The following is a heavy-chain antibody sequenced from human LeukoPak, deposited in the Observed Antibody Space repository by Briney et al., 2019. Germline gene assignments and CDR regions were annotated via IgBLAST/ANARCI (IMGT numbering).Heavy chain of an antibody. J-gene: IGHJ1*01. D-gene: IGHD3-22*01. Sequence: GGSLRLSCAASGFTVSSNYMSWVRQAPGKGLEWVSVIYSGDKTYYADSVKGRFTISRDNAKNSLYLHMNSLRAEDTAVYYCARDAYYYDSSGYYYFGWARPRHAEYFQHWGQGTLVTVSS. CDR3: ARDAYYYDSSGYYYFGWARPRHAEYFQH. CDR2: IYSGDKT. V-gene: IGHV3-66*01. CDR1: GFTVSSNY.